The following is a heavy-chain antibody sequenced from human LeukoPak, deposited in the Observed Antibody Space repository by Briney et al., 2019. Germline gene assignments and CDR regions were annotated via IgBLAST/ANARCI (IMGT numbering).Heavy chain of an antibody. V-gene: IGHV3-21*01. J-gene: IGHJ4*02. CDR1: GFTFSSYS. CDR3: ARVPNCSGGSCYAEGDY. D-gene: IGHD2-15*01. Sequence: GGSLRLSCAASGFTFSSYSMNWVRQAPGKGLEWVSSISSSSSYIYYADSVKGRFTISRDNAKNSLYLQMNSLRDEDTAVYYCARVPNCSGGSCYAEGDYWGQGTLVTVSS. CDR2: ISSSSSYI.